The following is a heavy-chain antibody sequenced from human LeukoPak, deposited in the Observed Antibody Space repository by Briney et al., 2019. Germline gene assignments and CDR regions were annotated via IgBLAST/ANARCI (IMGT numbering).Heavy chain of an antibody. CDR3: AKEGAIAAAGTWNYFDY. V-gene: IGHV3-23*01. CDR2: ISGSGGST. D-gene: IGHD6-13*01. CDR1: GFTFSRYA. Sequence: GGSLRLSCAASGFTFSRYAMSWVRQAPGNGLEWVSAISGSGGSTYYADSVKGRFTISRDNSKNTLYLQMNSLRAEDTAVYYCAKEGAIAAAGTWNYFDYWGQGTLVTVSS. J-gene: IGHJ4*02.